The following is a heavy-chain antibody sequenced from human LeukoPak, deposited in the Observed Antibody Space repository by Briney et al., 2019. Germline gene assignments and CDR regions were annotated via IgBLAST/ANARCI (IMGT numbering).Heavy chain of an antibody. Sequence: GGSLRLSCAASGLTFSSYAMHWVRQAPGKGLEWVAVISYDGSNKYYADSVKGRFTISRDNSKNTLYLQMNSLRAEDTAVYYCAREAYGSGSYADYWGQGTLVTVSS. CDR1: GLTFSSYA. J-gene: IGHJ4*02. CDR3: AREAYGSGSYADY. D-gene: IGHD3-10*01. CDR2: ISYDGSNK. V-gene: IGHV3-30*04.